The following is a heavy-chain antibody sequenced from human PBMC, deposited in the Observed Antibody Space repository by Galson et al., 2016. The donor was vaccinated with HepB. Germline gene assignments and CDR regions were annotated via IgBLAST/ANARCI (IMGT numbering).Heavy chain of an antibody. CDR3: ATDSSRGDWFDP. Sequence: SVKVSCKASGGTFSNLAINWVRQAPGQGLEWMGGIIPILATTNYAKKFQGRVTITADESTSTAYMELSSLKSEDTAVYYCATDSSRGDWFDPWGQGTLVTVSS. CDR1: GGTFSNLA. V-gene: IGHV1-69*13. D-gene: IGHD3-16*01. CDR2: IIPILATT. J-gene: IGHJ5*02.